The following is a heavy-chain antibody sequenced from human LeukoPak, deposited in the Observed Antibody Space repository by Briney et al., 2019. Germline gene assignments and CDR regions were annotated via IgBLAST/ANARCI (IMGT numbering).Heavy chain of an antibody. CDR3: ATRMGYYYYGMDV. D-gene: IGHD2-8*01. CDR1: GGSFSGYY. CDR2: INHSGST. J-gene: IGHJ6*02. V-gene: IGHV4-34*01. Sequence: SETLSLTCAVYGGSFSGYYWSWIRQPPGKGLEWIGEINHSGSTNYNPSLKNRVTISVDTSKNQFSLKLSSVTAADTAVYYCATRMGYYYYGMDVWGQGTTVTVSS.